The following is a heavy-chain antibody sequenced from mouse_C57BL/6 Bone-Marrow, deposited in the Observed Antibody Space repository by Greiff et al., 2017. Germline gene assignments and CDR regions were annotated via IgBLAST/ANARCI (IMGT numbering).Heavy chain of an antibody. Sequence: VMLVESGAELARPGASVKLSCKASGYTFTSYGISWVKQRTGQGLEWIGEIYPRSGNTYYNEKFKGKATLTADKSSSTAYMELRSLTSEDSAVYFCARFAGYAMDYWGQGTSVTVSS. CDR3: ARFAGYAMDY. V-gene: IGHV1-81*01. CDR1: GYTFTSYG. CDR2: IYPRSGNT. J-gene: IGHJ4*01.